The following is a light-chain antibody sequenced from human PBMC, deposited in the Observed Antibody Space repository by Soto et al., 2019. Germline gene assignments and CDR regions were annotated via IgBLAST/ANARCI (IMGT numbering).Light chain of an antibody. V-gene: IGKV1-5*03. CDR2: KAS. Sequence: DIQMTQSPSTLSASVGDRVAITCRASDNIATLVAWYQQKPGKAPKLLIYKASNLESAVPSRFAGSGSGTDFTLTITRLQPDDFATYYCQHYNSYSKTFGQGTKVDI. CDR3: QHYNSYSKT. J-gene: IGKJ1*01. CDR1: DNIATL.